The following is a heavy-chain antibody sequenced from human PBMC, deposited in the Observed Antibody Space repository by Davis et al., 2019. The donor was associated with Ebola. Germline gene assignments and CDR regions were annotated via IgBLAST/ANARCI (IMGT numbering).Heavy chain of an antibody. CDR2: SCHRGTT. J-gene: IGHJ2*01. Sequence: SETLSLTCTVSADSVDSSTYLWTWSRKPPGKSLEWRGQSCHRGTTKYNPALKSRVTISLDISKNQFSLKLSSVTAADTAVYYCARSGEKQLVRTWYFDLWCRGTLVTVSS. CDR1: ADSVDSSTYL. D-gene: IGHD6-6*01. V-gene: IGHV4-61*01. CDR3: ARSGEKQLVRTWYFDL.